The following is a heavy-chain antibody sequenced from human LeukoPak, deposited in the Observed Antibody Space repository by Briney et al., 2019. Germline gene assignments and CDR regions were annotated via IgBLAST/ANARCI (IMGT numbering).Heavy chain of an antibody. CDR3: ARDQEPHYYDSSGFKGKHFDP. CDR1: GGTFSSYA. D-gene: IGHD3-22*01. V-gene: IGHV1-69*04. J-gene: IGHJ5*02. Sequence: ASVKVSCKASGGTFSSYAISWVRQAPGQGLEWMGRIIPILGIANYAQKFQGRVTITADKSTSTAYMELSSLRSEDTAVYYCARDQEPHYYDSSGFKGKHFDPWGQGTLVTVSS. CDR2: IIPILGIA.